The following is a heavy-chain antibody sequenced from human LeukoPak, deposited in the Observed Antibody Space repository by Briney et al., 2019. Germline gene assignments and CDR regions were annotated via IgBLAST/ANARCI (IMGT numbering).Heavy chain of an antibody. CDR3: ARLKYSSGWYEDY. D-gene: IGHD6-19*01. Sequence: ASVKVSCKASGYTFASYDINWVRQATGQGLEWMGWMNPNSGNTGYAQKFQGRVTMTRNTSISTAYMELSSLRSEDTAVYYCARLKYSSGWYEDYWGQGTLVTVSS. CDR1: GYTFASYD. V-gene: IGHV1-8*01. CDR2: MNPNSGNT. J-gene: IGHJ4*02.